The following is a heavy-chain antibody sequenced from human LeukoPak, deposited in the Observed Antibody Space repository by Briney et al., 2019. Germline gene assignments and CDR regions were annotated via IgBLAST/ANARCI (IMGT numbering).Heavy chain of an antibody. J-gene: IGHJ4*02. CDR3: ARDYKYAFDN. V-gene: IGHV3-48*01. Sequence: GSLRLSCAASGFTFSDYSMNWVRQAPGKGLEWISYIGISSGSTKYADSVKGRFTISGDKAKNSLYLQMNSLRVEDTAVYYCARDYKYAFDNWGQGTLVTVSS. CDR2: IGISSGST. CDR1: GFTFSDYS. D-gene: IGHD5-24*01.